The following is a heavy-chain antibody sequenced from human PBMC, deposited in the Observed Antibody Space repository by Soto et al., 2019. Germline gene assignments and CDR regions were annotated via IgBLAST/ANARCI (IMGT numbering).Heavy chain of an antibody. CDR1: GGSFSSGDYY. J-gene: IGHJ4*02. D-gene: IGHD2-21*02. Sequence: SETLSLTCTVSGGSFSSGDYYWSWIRQPPGKGLEWIGYIYYTGSTYYHPSLKSRVTMSVDTSKNQFSLRLSSVTAADTAMYYCARVPAGGNSDYFDSWGQGTLVTVSS. V-gene: IGHV4-30-4*01. CDR2: IYYTGST. CDR3: ARVPAGGNSDYFDS.